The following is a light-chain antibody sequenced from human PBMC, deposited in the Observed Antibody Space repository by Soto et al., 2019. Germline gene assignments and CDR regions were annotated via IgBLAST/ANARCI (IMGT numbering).Light chain of an antibody. CDR2: IAS. J-gene: IGKJ2*01. CDR3: QQSDSPPYT. CDR1: QTIRTF. V-gene: IGKV1-39*01. Sequence: DIQMTQSPSSLSASVGDRFSITCRASQTIRTFLNWYQQKPGKAPKLLISIASSLQGGVPSRFSGSGSGTDFTLTISSLQPEDFATYYCQQSDSPPYTFGQGTKLEIK.